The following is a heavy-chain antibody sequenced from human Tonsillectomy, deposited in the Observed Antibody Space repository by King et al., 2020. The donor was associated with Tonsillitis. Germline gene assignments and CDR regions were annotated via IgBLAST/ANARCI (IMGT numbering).Heavy chain of an antibody. J-gene: IGHJ6*03. CDR3: AKDFGSGSYYYSSMDV. Sequence: VQLVESGGGVVQPGRSLRLSCAASGFTFSNYALHWVRQAPGKGLEWVAVISSDGSNKYYGDSVKGRFTISRDNSNNTLYLQMNSLRVEDTAVFYCAKDFGSGSYYYSSMDVWGKGTTVTVSS. CDR1: GFTFSNYA. CDR2: ISSDGSNK. V-gene: IGHV3-30*18. D-gene: IGHD3-3*01.